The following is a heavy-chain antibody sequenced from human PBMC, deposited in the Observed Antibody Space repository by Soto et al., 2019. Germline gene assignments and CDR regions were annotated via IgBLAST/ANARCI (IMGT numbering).Heavy chain of an antibody. Sequence: QVQLVQSGAEVKKPGASVKVSCKASGYTFASYAISWMRQAPGQGLEWMGWISAYNGNTNYAQKLQGRVTMTTDTSTSTASMELRSLRSAGTAVYYCARDPPPPDYWGQGTLVTVSS. J-gene: IGHJ4*02. CDR2: ISAYNGNT. V-gene: IGHV1-18*01. CDR1: GYTFASYA. CDR3: ARDPPPPDY.